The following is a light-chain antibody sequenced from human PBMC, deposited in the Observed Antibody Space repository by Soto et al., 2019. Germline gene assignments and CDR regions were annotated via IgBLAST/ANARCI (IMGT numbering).Light chain of an antibody. CDR1: QSVSSSY. CDR3: QQYGSSPVA. CDR2: GAS. Sequence: EIVLTQSPGTLSLSPGERATLSCRASQSVSSSYLAWYQQKPGQAPRLLIYGASSRATGIPDRFSGSGSGTDFTLTISRLEPEDFAVYYCQQYGSSPVAFGQGTKADNK. J-gene: IGKJ1*01. V-gene: IGKV3-20*01.